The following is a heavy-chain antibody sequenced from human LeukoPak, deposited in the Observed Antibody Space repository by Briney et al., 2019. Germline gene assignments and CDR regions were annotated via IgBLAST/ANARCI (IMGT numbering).Heavy chain of an antibody. J-gene: IGHJ4*02. D-gene: IGHD6-6*01. CDR2: IGGSGDST. CDR3: AKASSSDYYLDY. Sequence: PGGSLRLSCAASGFTFSTYAMSWVRQAPGKGLEWVSGIGGSGDSTYYADSVKGRFTISRDNSKNTLYLQISSLRAEDTAVYYCAKASSSDYYLDYWGQGTLVTVSS. V-gene: IGHV3-23*01. CDR1: GFTFSTYA.